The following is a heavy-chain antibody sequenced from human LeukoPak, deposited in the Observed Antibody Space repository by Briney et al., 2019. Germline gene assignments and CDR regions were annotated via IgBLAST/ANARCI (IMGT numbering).Heavy chain of an antibody. Sequence: PGGSLRLSCAASGFTVSGYFMSWVRQAPGKGLEWVSVIGGSGGNTYYADSVKGRFTISRDNSKNTLYLQMNSLRAEDTAVYYCAKSDILTGYCDYWGQGTLVTVSS. V-gene: IGHV3-23*01. CDR3: AKSDILTGYCDY. CDR1: GFTVSGYF. D-gene: IGHD3-9*01. CDR2: IGGSGGNT. J-gene: IGHJ4*02.